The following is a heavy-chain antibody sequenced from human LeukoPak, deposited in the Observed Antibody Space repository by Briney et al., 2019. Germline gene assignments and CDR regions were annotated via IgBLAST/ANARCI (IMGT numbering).Heavy chain of an antibody. CDR2: INGGGDST. CDR3: ARDAPYGSGSYYYYYYYMDV. D-gene: IGHD3-10*01. Sequence: PGGSLRLSCAASGFTFSSFEMNWVRQAPGKGLEWVSGINGGGDSTYYADSVKGRFIISRDSSKNTLYLQMNSLRAEDTAVYYCARDAPYGSGSYYYYYYYMDVWGKGTTVTVSS. V-gene: IGHV3-23*01. J-gene: IGHJ6*03. CDR1: GFTFSSFE.